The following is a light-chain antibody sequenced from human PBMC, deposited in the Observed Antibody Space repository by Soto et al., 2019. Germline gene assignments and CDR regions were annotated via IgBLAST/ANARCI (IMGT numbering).Light chain of an antibody. CDR1: QTLNNY. J-gene: IGKJ4*01. CDR2: AAS. V-gene: IGKV1-39*01. Sequence: DIHMTQYPTSVSASVGDRITITCRASQTLNNYLTWFQQIPGKAAKVLNVAASTLQRGVTSRFSGSGSGAEFTLTISSLQPEDFATYYCQQCFSPLLTFGGGATVNIK. CDR3: QQCFSPLLT.